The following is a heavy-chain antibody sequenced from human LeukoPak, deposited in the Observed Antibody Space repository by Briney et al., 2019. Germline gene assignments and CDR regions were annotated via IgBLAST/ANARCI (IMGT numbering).Heavy chain of an antibody. Sequence: GGSLRLSCAASGFIFSDSYMNWIRQAPGRGLGWVSYISSSGIAKNYADSVKGRFTISRNNSKNTLYLQMNSLGADDTAVYYCAISTRIGTTHYWGQGTLVTVSS. CDR3: AISTRIGTTHY. J-gene: IGHJ4*02. V-gene: IGHV3-11*01. CDR2: ISSSGIAK. D-gene: IGHD1-1*01. CDR1: GFIFSDSY.